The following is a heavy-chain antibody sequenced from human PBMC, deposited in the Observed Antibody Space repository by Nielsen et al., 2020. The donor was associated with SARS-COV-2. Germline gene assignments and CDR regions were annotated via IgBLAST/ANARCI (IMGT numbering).Heavy chain of an antibody. CDR3: ARDDLGSGWYRPVLYY. Sequence: SVKVSCKASGGTFSSYAISWVRQAPGQGLEWMGGIIPMFGTANYAQNFQGRVTITADESTNTAYMQLSRLRSDDTAVYYCARDDLGSGWYRPVLYYWGQGTLVTVSS. J-gene: IGHJ4*02. CDR2: IIPMFGTA. V-gene: IGHV1-69*13. CDR1: GGTFSSYA. D-gene: IGHD6-19*01.